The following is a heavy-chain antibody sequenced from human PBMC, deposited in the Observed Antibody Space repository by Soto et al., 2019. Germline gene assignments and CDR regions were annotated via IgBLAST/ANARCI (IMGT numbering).Heavy chain of an antibody. Sequence: SETLSLTCTVSGGSITNYYWSWIRQPAGKGLEWIGRMYTKERTNYSLSFKSRVTMSVDTSKNQFSLKLNAVTAADTAVYFCARADDFSDRFDYWGQGALVTVSS. CDR2: MYTKERT. V-gene: IGHV4-4*07. J-gene: IGHJ4*02. D-gene: IGHD4-17*01. CDR1: GGSITNYY. CDR3: ARADDFSDRFDY.